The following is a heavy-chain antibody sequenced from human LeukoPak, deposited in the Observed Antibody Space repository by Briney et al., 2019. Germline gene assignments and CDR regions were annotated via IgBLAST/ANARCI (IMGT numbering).Heavy chain of an antibody. V-gene: IGHV1-58*02. Sequence: ASVKVSCKASGFTFTSSAMQWVRQARGQRLEWIGWIVVGSGNTNYAQKFQERVTITRDMSTSTAYMELSSLRSEDTAVYYCAARKTDELGPGGFDYWSQGTLVTVSS. CDR3: AARKTDELGPGGFDY. CDR2: IVVGSGNT. CDR1: GFTFTSSA. D-gene: IGHD7-27*01. J-gene: IGHJ4*02.